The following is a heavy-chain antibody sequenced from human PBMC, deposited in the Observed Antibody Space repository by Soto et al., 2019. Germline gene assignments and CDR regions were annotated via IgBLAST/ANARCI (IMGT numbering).Heavy chain of an antibody. CDR2: IYYSGST. D-gene: IGHD5-18*01. J-gene: IGHJ4*02. CDR1: GGSISSYY. Sequence: PSETLSLTCTVSGGSISSYYWSWIRQPPGKGLEWIGYIYYSGSTNYNPSLKSRVTISVDTSKNQFSLKLSSVTAADTAVYYCARVYVDTAMVFYFDYWGQGTLVTVSS. CDR3: ARVYVDTAMVFYFDY. V-gene: IGHV4-59*01.